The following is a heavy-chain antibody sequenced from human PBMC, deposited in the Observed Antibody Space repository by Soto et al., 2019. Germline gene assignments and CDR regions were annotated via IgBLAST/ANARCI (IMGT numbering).Heavy chain of an antibody. V-gene: IGHV1-18*01. D-gene: IGHD2-15*01. CDR3: AVVVAAITSAEYFQH. J-gene: IGHJ1*01. CDR1: GYTFTSYG. CDR2: ISAYNGNT. Sequence: ASVKVSCKASGYTFTSYGISWVRQAPGQGLEWMGWISAYNGNTNYAQKFQGRVTMTRDTSTSTVYMELSSLRSEDTAVYYCAVVVAAITSAEYFQHWGQGTLVTVSS.